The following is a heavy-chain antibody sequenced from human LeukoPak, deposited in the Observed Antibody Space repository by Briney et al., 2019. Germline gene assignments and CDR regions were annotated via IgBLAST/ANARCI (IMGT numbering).Heavy chain of an antibody. CDR1: GYSFTSYW. CDR2: IDPSDSYT. Sequence: GESLRISCKGSGYSFTSYWISWVRQVPGKGLEWMGRIDPSDSYTNYSPSFQGRVSISADKPIRTAYLQWSSLQASDTAMYYCARHLSDRYNGYPSRDFDYWGQGTLVTVSS. V-gene: IGHV5-10-1*01. J-gene: IGHJ4*02. CDR3: ARHLSDRYNGYPSRDFDY. D-gene: IGHD5-12*01.